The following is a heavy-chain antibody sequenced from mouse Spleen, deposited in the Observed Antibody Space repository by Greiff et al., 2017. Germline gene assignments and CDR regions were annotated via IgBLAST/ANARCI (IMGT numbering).Heavy chain of an antibody. CDR2: INPNNGGT. D-gene: IGHD2-2*01. CDR1: GYTFTDYN. Sequence: VQLKESGPELVKPGASVKMSCKASGYTFTDYNMHWVKQSHGKSLEWIGYINPNNGGTSYNQKFKGKATLTVNKSSSTAYMELRSLTSEDSAVYYCARGTIYYGYDGWGQGTTLTVSS. J-gene: IGHJ2*01. V-gene: IGHV1-22*01. CDR3: ARGTIYYGYDG.